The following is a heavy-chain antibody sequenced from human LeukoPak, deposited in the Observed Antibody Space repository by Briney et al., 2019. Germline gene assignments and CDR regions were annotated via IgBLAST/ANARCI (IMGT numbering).Heavy chain of an antibody. J-gene: IGHJ4*02. Sequence: HPGRSLRLSCATSGFTFNTYPVHWVRQAPGRGLEWVAMMSHDESYNHYADSVKGRFSISRDAPKNTLYLQMDGLRPEDTAMYYCAKALWPTGGGEAFDNWGQGALVTVSS. CDR1: GFTFNTYP. CDR2: MSHDESYN. CDR3: AKALWPTGGGEAFDN. V-gene: IGHV3-30*18. D-gene: IGHD3-16*01.